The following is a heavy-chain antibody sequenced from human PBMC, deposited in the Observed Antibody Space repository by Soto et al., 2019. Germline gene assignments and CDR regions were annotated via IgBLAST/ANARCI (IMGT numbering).Heavy chain of an antibody. CDR3: ARHGCSSTSCYNYYYYGMDV. J-gene: IGHJ6*02. V-gene: IGHV5-51*01. CDR1: GYSFTSYW. Sequence: GESLKISCKGSGYSFTSYWIGWARQMPGKGLEWMGIIYPGDSDTRYSPSFQGQVTISADKSISTAYLQWSSLKASDTAMYYCARHGCSSTSCYNYYYYGMDVWGQGTTVTVLL. CDR2: IYPGDSDT. D-gene: IGHD2-2*02.